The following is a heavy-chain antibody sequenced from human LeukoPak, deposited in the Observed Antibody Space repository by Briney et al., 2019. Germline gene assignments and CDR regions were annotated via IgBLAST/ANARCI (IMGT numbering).Heavy chain of an antibody. D-gene: IGHD3-22*01. CDR2: IYHSGST. Sequence: PSETLSLTCTASGYSISSGYYWGWIRQPPGKGLGWIGSIYHSGSTYYNPSLKSRVTISVDTSKNQFSLKLSSVTAADTAVYYCARTTSYYYDSSGYYLANAFDTWGQGTMVTVSS. CDR1: GYSISSGYY. V-gene: IGHV4-38-2*02. J-gene: IGHJ3*02. CDR3: ARTTSYYYDSSGYYLANAFDT.